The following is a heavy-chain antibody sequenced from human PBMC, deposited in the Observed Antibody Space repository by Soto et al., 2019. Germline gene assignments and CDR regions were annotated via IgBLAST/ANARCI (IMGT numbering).Heavy chain of an antibody. CDR3: ARDLRYCSSTSCYALWFDP. Sequence: GSLRLSCAASGFTFSSYSMNWVRQAPGKGLEWVSSISSSSSYIYYAVSVKGRFTISRDNAKNSLYLQMNSLRAEDTAVYYCARDLRYCSSTSCYALWFDPWGQGTLVTVSS. CDR1: GFTFSSYS. V-gene: IGHV3-21*01. D-gene: IGHD2-2*01. CDR2: ISSSSSYI. J-gene: IGHJ5*02.